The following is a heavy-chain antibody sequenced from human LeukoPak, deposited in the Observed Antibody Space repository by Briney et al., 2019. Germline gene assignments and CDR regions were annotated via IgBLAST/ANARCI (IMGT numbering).Heavy chain of an antibody. CDR2: IDPSDSET. CDR1: GYSFTKYW. V-gene: IGHV5-51*01. J-gene: IGHJ4*02. Sequence: GESLKISCKGSGYSFTKYWIGWVRQMPGKGLEWMGNIDPSDSETRHSPSFQGQVTISVDKPISTAYLQWNSLKASDTAMYYCARLNDIVTGPFDYWGQGTLVTVSS. CDR3: ARLNDIVTGPFDY. D-gene: IGHD3-9*01.